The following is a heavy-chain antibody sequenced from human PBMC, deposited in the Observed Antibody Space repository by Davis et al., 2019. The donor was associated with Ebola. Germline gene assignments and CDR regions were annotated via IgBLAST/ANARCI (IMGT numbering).Heavy chain of an antibody. Sequence: GGSLRLSCAASGFTFSSYSMNWVRQAPGKGLEWVSYISISGITIYYADSVKCRFTISRDNAKNSLYLQMNSLRAEDTAVYSCARFLMAKRLYYGMDVWGQGTTVTVSS. CDR1: GFTFSSYS. CDR2: ISISGITI. V-gene: IGHV3-48*04. CDR3: ARFLMAKRLYYGMDV. J-gene: IGHJ6*02. D-gene: IGHD5-24*01.